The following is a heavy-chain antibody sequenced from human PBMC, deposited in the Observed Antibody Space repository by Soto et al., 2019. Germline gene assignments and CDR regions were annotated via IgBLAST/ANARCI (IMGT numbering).Heavy chain of an antibody. D-gene: IGHD3-3*01. CDR1: GGSISCYY. CDR2: IYYSGST. Sequence: SETLSLTCTVSGGSISCYYWSWIRQPPGKGLEWIGYIYYSGSTKYNPSFKSRITISIDTSKNQFSLKLSSVTAADTAVYYCAALWTGFYGMDVWGQGTTVTVSS. J-gene: IGHJ6*02. V-gene: IGHV4-59*01. CDR3: AALWTGFYGMDV.